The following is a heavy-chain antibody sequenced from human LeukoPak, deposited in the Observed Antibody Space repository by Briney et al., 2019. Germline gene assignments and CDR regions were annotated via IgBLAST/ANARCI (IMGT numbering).Heavy chain of an antibody. CDR1: GYTFSSHD. J-gene: IGHJ5*02. V-gene: IGHV1-8*01. D-gene: IGHD2-2*01. CDR3: ARGYSINCSSTSCNHYLNWFDP. Sequence: EASVKVSCKASGYTFSSHDINWVRPATGQGVEWVGWMNLHSGNTGYAQKFQGRVTMTRSTPIGTAYMELSSLRSEDTAVYYCARGYSINCSSTSCNHYLNWFDPWGQGTLVTVSS. CDR2: MNLHSGNT.